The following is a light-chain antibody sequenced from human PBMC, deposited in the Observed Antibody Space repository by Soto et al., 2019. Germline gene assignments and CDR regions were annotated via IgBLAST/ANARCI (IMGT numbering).Light chain of an antibody. J-gene: IGLJ1*01. CDR2: EVS. Sequence: QSALTQPASVSGSPGQSITISCTGTSSDVGAYNFVSWYQQHPGKAPKLMIFEVSHRPSGVSNRFSGSKSGNTASLTISGLQAEDEADYYCSSYTSGNSLYVFGTGTKLTVL. V-gene: IGLV2-14*01. CDR3: SSYTSGNSLYV. CDR1: SSDVGAYNF.